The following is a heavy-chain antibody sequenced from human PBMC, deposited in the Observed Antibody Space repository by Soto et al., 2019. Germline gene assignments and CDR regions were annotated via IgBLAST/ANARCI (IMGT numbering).Heavy chain of an antibody. Sequence: SETLSLTCTVSGGSISSSSYYWGWIRQPPGKGLEWIGSIYYSGSTYYNPSLKSRVTISVDTSKNQFSLKLSSVTAADTAVYYCARHAYYDILTGYYISGFDPWGQGNLVTVSS. CDR2: IYYSGST. CDR1: GGSISSSSYY. V-gene: IGHV4-39*01. D-gene: IGHD3-9*01. J-gene: IGHJ5*02. CDR3: ARHAYYDILTGYYISGFDP.